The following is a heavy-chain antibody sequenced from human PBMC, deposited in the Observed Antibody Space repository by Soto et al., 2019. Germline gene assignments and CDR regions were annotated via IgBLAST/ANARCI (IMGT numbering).Heavy chain of an antibody. J-gene: IGHJ6*02. V-gene: IGHV5-51*01. CDR1: GYSFTSYW. CDR3: ARLKLPYYYYYGMDV. D-gene: IGHD2-15*01. Sequence: GESLKISCKGSGYSFTSYWIGWVRQMPGKGLEWMGIIYPGDSDTRYSPSFQGQVTISADKSISTAYLQWSSLKASDTAMYYCARLKLPYYYYYGMDVWGQGTTVTVS. CDR2: IYPGDSDT.